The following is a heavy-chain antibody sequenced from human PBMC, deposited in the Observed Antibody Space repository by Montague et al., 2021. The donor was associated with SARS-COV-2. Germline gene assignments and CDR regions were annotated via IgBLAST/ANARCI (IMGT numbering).Heavy chain of an antibody. J-gene: IGHJ4*02. CDR1: GASISNAFW. V-gene: IGHV4-4*02. CDR2: IHHSGSS. CDR3: PSEPGWQRLNT. Sequence: SETLSLTCAVSGASISNAFWWCWVRHPPGKRLEWISEIHHSGSSNYNSSLASRAIISLDYSKHQLPLVLSSVTAADTVMYYCPSEPGWQRLNTWGQGTLVSVSS. D-gene: IGHD6-25*01.